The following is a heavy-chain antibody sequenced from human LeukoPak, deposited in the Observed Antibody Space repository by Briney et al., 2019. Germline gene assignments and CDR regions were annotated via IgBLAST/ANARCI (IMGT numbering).Heavy chain of an antibody. CDR1: GYSISSGYY. CDR3: ARDFSKDYYYYYYMDV. V-gene: IGHV4-38-2*02. Sequence: SETLSLTCTVSGYSISSGYYWGWIRQPPGKGLEWIGSIYYSGSTYYNPSLKSRVTISVDTSKNQFSLKLSSVTAADTAVYYCARDFSKDYYYYYYMDVWGKGTTVTVSS. J-gene: IGHJ6*03. D-gene: IGHD3-3*01. CDR2: IYYSGST.